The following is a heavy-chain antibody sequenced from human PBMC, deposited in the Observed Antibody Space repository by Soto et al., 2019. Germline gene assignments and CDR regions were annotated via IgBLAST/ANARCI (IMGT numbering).Heavy chain of an antibody. CDR2: ISLYNGNT. V-gene: IGHV1-18*04. CDR3: AIYHLELFSFDY. Sequence: ASVKVSCKAYDFSFTSHGISWVRQAPGQGLEWMGWISLYNGNTNYAQQFQGRVTMTTDTSTRTAYMELRSLRSDDTAMYFCAIYHLELFSFDYWGQGTLVTVSS. J-gene: IGHJ4*02. D-gene: IGHD2-2*01. CDR1: DFSFTSHG.